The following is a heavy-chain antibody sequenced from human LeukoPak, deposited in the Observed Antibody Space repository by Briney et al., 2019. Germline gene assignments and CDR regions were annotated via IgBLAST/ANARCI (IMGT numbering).Heavy chain of an antibody. V-gene: IGHV1-69*13. CDR2: IIPIFGTA. CDR3: ARSTTPVRGYRSRFDY. J-gene: IGHJ4*02. CDR1: GGTFSSYA. D-gene: IGHD5-18*01. Sequence: SVKVSCKASGGTFSSYAISWVRQAPGQGLEWMGGIIPIFGTANYAQKFQGRVTITADESTSTAYMELSSLRSEDTAVYYCARSTTPVRGYRSRFDYWGQGTLVTVSS.